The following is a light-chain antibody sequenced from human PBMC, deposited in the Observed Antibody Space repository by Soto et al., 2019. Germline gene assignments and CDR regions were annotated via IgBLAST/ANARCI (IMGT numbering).Light chain of an antibody. Sequence: DLQMTQSPSTLSASVGDRVTITCRASQSISSWLAGYQQNPGKAPKLLIYDASSLESGVPSRFSGSGSGTEFTLTISSLQPDDFANYYCQQYNSYPWAFGQGTNVEIK. CDR2: DAS. CDR3: QQYNSYPWA. CDR1: QSISSW. J-gene: IGKJ1*01. V-gene: IGKV1-5*01.